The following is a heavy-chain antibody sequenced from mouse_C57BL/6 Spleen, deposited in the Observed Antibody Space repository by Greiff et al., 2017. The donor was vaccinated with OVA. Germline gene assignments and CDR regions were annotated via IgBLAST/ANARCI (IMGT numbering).Heavy chain of an antibody. J-gene: IGHJ4*01. Sequence: VQLQQSGPELVKPGTSVKISCKASGYSFTSYYINWAKQSPGQSLEWIGEINPSTGGTTYNQKFKAKATLTVDKSSSTAYMQLNSLTSENSAGYNWARNGRGSMDYWGQGTSVTVSS. CDR2: INPSTGGT. CDR3: ARNGRGSMDY. V-gene: IGHV1-42*01. CDR1: GYSFTSYY. D-gene: IGHD1-1*01.